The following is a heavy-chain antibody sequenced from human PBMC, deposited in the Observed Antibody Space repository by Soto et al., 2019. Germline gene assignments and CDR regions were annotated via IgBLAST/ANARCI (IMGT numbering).Heavy chain of an antibody. D-gene: IGHD3-3*01. CDR3: ARVVRDSLSGFPTNNWLDP. Sequence: SETLSLTCSVSGGSISGFYWTWIRQPPGKGLEWIGYIHDSGSTNYNPALESRVSISVDTSKNELSLKLSSVTAADTAMYYCARVVRDSLSGFPTNNWLDPWGQGTLVTVSS. J-gene: IGHJ5*02. CDR1: GGSISGFY. CDR2: IHDSGST. V-gene: IGHV4-59*01.